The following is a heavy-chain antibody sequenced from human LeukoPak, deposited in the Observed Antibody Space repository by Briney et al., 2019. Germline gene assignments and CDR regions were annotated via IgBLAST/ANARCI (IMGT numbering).Heavy chain of an antibody. CDR2: IYHSGST. CDR1: GGSISSGGYS. V-gene: IGHV4-30-2*01. D-gene: IGHD2-15*01. CDR3: ARALNPAVARTYYFDY. Sequence: SETLSLTCAVSGGSISSGGYSWSWIRQPPGKGLEWIGYIYHSGSTYYNPSLKSRVTISVDRSKNQFSLKLSPVTAADTAVYYCARALNPAVARTYYFDYWGQGTLVTVSS. J-gene: IGHJ4*02.